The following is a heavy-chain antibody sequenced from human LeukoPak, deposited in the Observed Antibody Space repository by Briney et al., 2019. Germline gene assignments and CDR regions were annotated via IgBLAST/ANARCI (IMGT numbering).Heavy chain of an antibody. CDR3: ARRSQRFDP. CDR2: IYTSGST. V-gene: IGHV4-4*07. CDR1: GGSISIYY. Sequence: SESLSLTCTVSGGSISIYYCGWVRQPAGKGLEWIGRIYTSGSTNYNPSLKGRVTISLDTSKKQFSLRLSSVIAAGTAVYECARRSQRFDPWGQRTLVTVSS. J-gene: IGHJ5*02.